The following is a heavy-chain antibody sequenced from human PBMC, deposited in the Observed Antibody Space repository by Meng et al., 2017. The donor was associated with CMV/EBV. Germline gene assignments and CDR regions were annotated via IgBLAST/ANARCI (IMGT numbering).Heavy chain of an antibody. J-gene: IGHJ5*02. V-gene: IGHV4-61*08. CDR2: IYYSGST. Sequence: SETLSLTCTVSGGSISSGGYYWSWIRQHPGKGLEWIGYIYYSGSTNYNPSLKSRVTISVDTSKNQFSLKLSSVTAADTAVYYCAREWFYCSSTSCGGFDPWGQGTLVTVSS. CDR3: AREWFYCSSTSCGGFDP. CDR1: GGSISSGGYY. D-gene: IGHD2-2*01.